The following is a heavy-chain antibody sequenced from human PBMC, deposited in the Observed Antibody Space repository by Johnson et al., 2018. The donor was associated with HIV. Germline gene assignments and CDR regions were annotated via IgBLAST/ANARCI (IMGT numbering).Heavy chain of an antibody. CDR3: ARRAFEWELPGGAFDI. Sequence: VQLVESGGGLVQPGGSLRLSCAASGFTFSSYDMHWVRQATGKGLEWVSAIGTAGDTYYPGSVKGRFTISRENAKNSLYLQMNSLRAEDTALYYCARRAFEWELPGGAFDIWGQGTMVTVSS. D-gene: IGHD1-26*01. CDR2: IGTAGDT. V-gene: IGHV3-13*01. CDR1: GFTFSSYD. J-gene: IGHJ3*02.